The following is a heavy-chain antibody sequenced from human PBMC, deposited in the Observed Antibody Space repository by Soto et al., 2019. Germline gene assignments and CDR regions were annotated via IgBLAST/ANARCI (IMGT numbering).Heavy chain of an antibody. CDR3: ARSYCGDDCALDH. CDR1: GFILSNYV. J-gene: IGHJ4*02. CDR2: ISYDGKSK. D-gene: IGHD2-21*02. V-gene: IGHV3-30*04. Sequence: GGSLRLSCAASGFILSNYVMLWVRQAPGKGLEWVAVISYDGKSKHYADSVKGRFTISRDNSKSTLYVQMNSLRAEDTAVYYCARSYCGDDCALDHWGQGTLVTVSS.